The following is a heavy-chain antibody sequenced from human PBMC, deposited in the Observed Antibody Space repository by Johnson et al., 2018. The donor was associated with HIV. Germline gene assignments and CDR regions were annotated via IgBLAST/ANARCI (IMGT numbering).Heavy chain of an antibody. V-gene: IGHV3-15*01. CDR3: TTWTYYVAFDI. Sequence: VQLVESGGGLVKPGGSLRLSCAASGFTFSNAWMSWVSQAPGKGLEWVGRIKSKTDGGTTDYAAPVKGRFSISRDDSKNTLYLQMNSLKTEDTAVYYCTTWTYYVAFDIWGQGTMVTVSS. J-gene: IGHJ3*02. CDR1: GFTFSNAW. D-gene: IGHD2/OR15-2a*01. CDR2: IKSKTDGGTT.